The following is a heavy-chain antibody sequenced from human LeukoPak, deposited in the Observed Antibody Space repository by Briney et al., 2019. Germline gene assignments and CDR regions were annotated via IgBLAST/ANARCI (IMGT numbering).Heavy chain of an antibody. V-gene: IGHV1-24*01. CDR3: ATGDYGGIYFDS. D-gene: IGHD4-23*01. CDR1: GYSLTELS. J-gene: IGHJ4*02. Sequence: GASVKVSCRVSGYSLTELSIHWVRQRPGEGLEWMGGFDRENGKTLYSRDFEGRVTMTEDAPLATAYLHLSSLRSDDTAVYYCATGDYGGIYFDSWGQGTLLIVSS. CDR2: FDRENGKT.